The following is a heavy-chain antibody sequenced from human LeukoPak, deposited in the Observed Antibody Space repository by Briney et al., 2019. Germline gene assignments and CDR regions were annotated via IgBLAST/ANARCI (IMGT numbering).Heavy chain of an antibody. D-gene: IGHD1-1*01. V-gene: IGHV3-23*05. Sequence: GGSLRLSCVASGFTFSSYAMSWVRQPPGKGLEWVSTIQDGGSSTYTDSVKGRFTISRDNSENMLNLQMNSLRAEDTALYYCAKSLRAALGTGAFDIWGQGTMVTVSS. CDR2: IQDGGSST. J-gene: IGHJ3*02. CDR1: GFTFSSYA. CDR3: AKSLRAALGTGAFDI.